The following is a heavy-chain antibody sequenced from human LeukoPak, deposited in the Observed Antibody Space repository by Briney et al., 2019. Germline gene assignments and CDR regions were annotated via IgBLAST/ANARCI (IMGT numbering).Heavy chain of an antibody. CDR3: ARQGDDFWSGYPAYNWFDP. CDR2: INHSGST. D-gene: IGHD3-3*01. J-gene: IGHJ5*02. CDR1: GGSFSAYY. Sequence: PPETLFRNGAVYGGSFSAYYWSWIRQPPGKGLEWIGEINHSGSTNYNPSLKSRVNISVDTSKNQFSLKLSSVTAADTAVYYCARQGDDFWSGYPAYNWFDPWAEGTVDSVSS. V-gene: IGHV4-34*01.